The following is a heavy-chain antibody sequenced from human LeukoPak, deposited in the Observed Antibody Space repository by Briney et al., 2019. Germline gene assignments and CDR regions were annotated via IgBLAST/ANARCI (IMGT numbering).Heavy chain of an antibody. D-gene: IGHD6-13*01. CDR1: GFTFSSYS. J-gene: IGHJ4*02. CDR3: ATSGYSSSWYFG. Sequence: GGSLRLSCAASGFTFSSYSMNWVRQAPGKGLEWVSSISSSSSYIYYADSVKGRFTISRDNAKNSLYLQMNSLRAEDTAVYYCATSGYSSSWYFGWGQGTLVTVSS. V-gene: IGHV3-21*01. CDR2: ISSSSSYI.